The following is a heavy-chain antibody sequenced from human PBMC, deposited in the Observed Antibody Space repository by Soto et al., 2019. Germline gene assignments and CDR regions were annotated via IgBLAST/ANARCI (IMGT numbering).Heavy chain of an antibody. CDR3: AREDRDYYYYGMDV. J-gene: IGHJ6*02. V-gene: IGHV3-30-3*01. D-gene: IGHD3-22*01. CDR1: GFTFSSYA. CDR2: ISYDGSNK. Sequence: QVQLVESGGGVVQPGRSLRLSCAASGFTFSSYAMHWVRQAPGKGLEWVAVISYDGSNKYYADSVKGRFTISRDNSKNTLYLQMNSLRAEDTAVYYYAREDRDYYYYGMDVWGQGTTVTVSS.